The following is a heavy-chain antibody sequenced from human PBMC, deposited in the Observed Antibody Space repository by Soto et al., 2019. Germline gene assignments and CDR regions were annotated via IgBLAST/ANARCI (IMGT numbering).Heavy chain of an antibody. CDR3: ARTWGPTNDY. CDR2: IYYSGST. Sequence: PSETLSLTCLVSGGSLSSYYWSWIRQPPGKGLEWIGYIYYSGSTNYNPSLKSRVTISVDTSKNQFSLKLSSVTAADTAVYYCARTWGPTNDYWGRGTLVTVS. V-gene: IGHV4-59*01. D-gene: IGHD3-16*01. CDR1: GGSLSSYY. J-gene: IGHJ4*02.